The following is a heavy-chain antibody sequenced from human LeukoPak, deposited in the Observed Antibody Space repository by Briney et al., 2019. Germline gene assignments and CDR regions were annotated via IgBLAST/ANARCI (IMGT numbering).Heavy chain of an antibody. V-gene: IGHV3-48*03. D-gene: IGHD1-26*01. Sequence: GGSLRLSCAASGFTFSSYEMNWVRQAPGKGLEWVSYISSSGSTIYYADSVKGRFTISRGNAKNSLYLQMNSLRAEDTAVYYCARDGGYSGSYYGFDYWGQGTLVTVSS. CDR1: GFTFSSYE. CDR2: ISSSGSTI. J-gene: IGHJ4*02. CDR3: ARDGGYSGSYYGFDY.